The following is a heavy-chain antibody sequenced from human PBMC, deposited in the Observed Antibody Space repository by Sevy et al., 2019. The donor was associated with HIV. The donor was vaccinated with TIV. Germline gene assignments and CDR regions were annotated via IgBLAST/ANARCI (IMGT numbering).Heavy chain of an antibody. V-gene: IGHV3-7*01. D-gene: IGHD3-22*01. CDR3: ARAPERITMIVVVVGGFDY. Sequence: GGSQRLSCAASGFTFSSYWMSWVRQAPGKGLEWVANIKQDGSEKYYVDSVKGRFTISRDNAKNSLYLQMNSLRAEDTAVYYCARAPERITMIVVVVGGFDYWGQGTLVTVSS. J-gene: IGHJ4*02. CDR1: GFTFSSYW. CDR2: IKQDGSEK.